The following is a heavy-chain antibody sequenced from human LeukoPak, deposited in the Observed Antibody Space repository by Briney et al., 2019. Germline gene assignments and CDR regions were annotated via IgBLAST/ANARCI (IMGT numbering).Heavy chain of an antibody. CDR3: ARAYCGGDCPAHNDY. V-gene: IGHV5-51*01. CDR2: IYPGDSDT. J-gene: IGHJ4*02. Sequence: GESLKISCKGSGYSFTSYWIGWVRQMPGKGLEWMGIIYPGDSDTRYSPSFQGQVTISADKSISTAYLQWSSLKASDTAMYYSARAYCGGDCPAHNDYWGQGTLVTVSS. D-gene: IGHD2-21*02. CDR1: GYSFTSYW.